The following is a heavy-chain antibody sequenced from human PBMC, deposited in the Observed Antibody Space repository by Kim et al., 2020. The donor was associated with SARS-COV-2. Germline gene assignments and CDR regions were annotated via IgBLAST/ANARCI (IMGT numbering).Heavy chain of an antibody. V-gene: IGHV1-46*01. CDR3: AREPPRIAVAGYVSYYGMDV. CDR1: GYTFTSYY. J-gene: IGHJ6*02. Sequence: ASVKVSCKASGYTFTSYYMHWVRQAPGQGLEWMGIINPSGGSTSYAQKFQGRVTMTRDTSTSTVYMELSSLRSEDTAVYYCAREPPRIAVAGYVSYYGMDVWGQGTTVTVSS. CDR2: INPSGGST. D-gene: IGHD6-19*01.